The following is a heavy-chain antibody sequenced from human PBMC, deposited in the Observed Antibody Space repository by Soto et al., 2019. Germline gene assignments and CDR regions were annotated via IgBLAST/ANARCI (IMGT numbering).Heavy chain of an antibody. CDR3: AREIMPLTNDWYFDL. D-gene: IGHD2-8*01. Sequence: SETLSLTCTVSGGSINSGNYYWSWVRQPPGKGLECIGYIHYSGSTYYDPSLKSRITMSVDTSKNQFSLRLSSVTAADTAVYYCAREIMPLTNDWYFDLWGRGTLVTVSS. J-gene: IGHJ2*01. CDR1: GGSINSGNYY. CDR2: IHYSGST. V-gene: IGHV4-30-4*01.